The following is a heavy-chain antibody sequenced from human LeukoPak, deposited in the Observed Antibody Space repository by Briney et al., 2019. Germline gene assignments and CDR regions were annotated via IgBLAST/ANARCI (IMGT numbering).Heavy chain of an antibody. D-gene: IGHD4-17*01. CDR1: GYTFTGYG. CDR2: ISAYNGNT. CDR3: ASSYGPTIYYFDY. V-gene: IGHV1-18*01. Sequence: GASAKASCKASGYTFTGYGISWVRQAPGQGLEWMGWISAYNGNTNYAQKLQGRVTMTTDTSTSTAYMELRSLRSDDTAVYYCASSYGPTIYYFDYWGQGTLVTVSS. J-gene: IGHJ4*02.